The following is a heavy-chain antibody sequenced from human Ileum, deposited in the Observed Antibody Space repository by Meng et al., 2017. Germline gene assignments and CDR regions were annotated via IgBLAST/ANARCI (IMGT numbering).Heavy chain of an antibody. CDR2: ISYDGSNK. CDR1: GFTFSSYA. V-gene: IGHV3-30*07. Sequence: VPLGGPGGGVVQPGRSLRLSFDASGFTFSSYAMHWVRQAPGKGLEWVAVISYDGSNKYYADSVKGRFTISRDNSKNTLYLQMNSLRAEDSALYYCGRGHYGLDYWGPGTLVTVSS. CDR3: GRGHYGLDY. D-gene: IGHD4-17*01. J-gene: IGHJ4*02.